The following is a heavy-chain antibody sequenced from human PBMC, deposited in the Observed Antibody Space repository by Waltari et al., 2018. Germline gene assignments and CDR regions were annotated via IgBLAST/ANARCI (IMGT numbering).Heavy chain of an antibody. J-gene: IGHJ4*02. Sequence: EVQLLESGGAFVRPGGSLRLSCAASGFNFRNYAMTWVRQAPGKGLEWVASIKFSGGKTVYADSVKGRSNIARDNSKNTLSIQLDSLRLDDTAVYFCARVNRESLIRGATIDSWGQGTRVTVSS. CDR3: ARVNRESLIRGATIDS. CDR2: IKFSGGKT. D-gene: IGHD3-10*01. V-gene: IGHV3-23*01. CDR1: GFNFRNYA.